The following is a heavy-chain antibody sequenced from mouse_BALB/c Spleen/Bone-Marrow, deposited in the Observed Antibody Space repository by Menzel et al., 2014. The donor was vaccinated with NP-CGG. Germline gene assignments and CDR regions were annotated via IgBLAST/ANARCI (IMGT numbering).Heavy chain of an antibody. CDR3: ARSYGYGKSFAY. V-gene: IGHV14-3*02. Sequence: EVHLVESGAELVKPGASVKLSCTASGFNIKDTYIHWVKQRPEQGLEWIGRIDPANGNTKYDPKFQGKATITADTSSNTAYLQLSSLTSEDTAVYYCARSYGYGKSFAYWGQGTLVTVSA. J-gene: IGHJ3*01. D-gene: IGHD2-2*01. CDR2: IDPANGNT. CDR1: GFNIKDTY.